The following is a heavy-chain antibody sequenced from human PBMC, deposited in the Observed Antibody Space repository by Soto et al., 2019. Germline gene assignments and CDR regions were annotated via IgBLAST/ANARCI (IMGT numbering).Heavy chain of an antibody. Sequence: PSETLSLTCTVSGGSISSSSYYWGWIRQPPGKGLEWIGSIYYSGSTYYNPSLKSRVTISVNTSKNQFSLKLSSVTAADTAVYYCASTHMTTVTQNYYYYYMDVWGKGTTVTVSS. CDR1: GGSISSSSYY. D-gene: IGHD4-17*01. CDR3: ASTHMTTVTQNYYYYYMDV. CDR2: IYYSGST. V-gene: IGHV4-39*01. J-gene: IGHJ6*03.